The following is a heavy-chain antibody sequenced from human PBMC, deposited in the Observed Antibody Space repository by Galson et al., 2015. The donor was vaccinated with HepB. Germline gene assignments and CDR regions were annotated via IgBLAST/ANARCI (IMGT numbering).Heavy chain of an antibody. J-gene: IGHJ6*02. D-gene: IGHD3-10*01. V-gene: IGHV1-46*03. CDR2: INPSGGST. CDR3: ARRSMVRGVTPGSYYYYYGMDV. CDR1: GYTFTSYY. Sequence: SVKVSCKASGYTFTSYYMHWVRQAPGQGLEWMGIINPSGGSTSYAKKFQGRVTMTRDTYTSTVYMELSSLRSEDTAVYYCARRSMVRGVTPGSYYYYYGMDVWGQGTTVTVSS.